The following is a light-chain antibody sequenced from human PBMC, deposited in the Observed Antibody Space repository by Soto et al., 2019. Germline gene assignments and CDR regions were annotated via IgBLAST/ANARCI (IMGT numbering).Light chain of an antibody. CDR1: QSAGNF. J-gene: IGKJ1*01. Sequence: EIVITQSPSTLSVSPGETASLSCRASQSAGNFLAWYQQKPGQAPRLLIYDASRRATGIPARFSGTGSGTEFTLTISSLQSEDFAVYYCQQYNNWPRTFGQGTKVDIK. CDR2: DAS. V-gene: IGKV3D-15*01. CDR3: QQYNNWPRT.